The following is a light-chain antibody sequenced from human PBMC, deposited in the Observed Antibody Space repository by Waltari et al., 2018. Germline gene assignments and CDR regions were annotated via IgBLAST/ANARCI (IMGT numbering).Light chain of an antibody. CDR1: SSDVGFYNL. Sequence: QSALTQPASVSGSPGQSITISCTGTSSDVGFYNLVSWYQQPPGKAPELVVYEVISRPSGVSNRFSGSKAGNTAYLTIAGLQAEDEADYYCCSYAGRNIWVFGGGTKLTVL. CDR2: EVI. CDR3: CSYAGRNIWV. J-gene: IGLJ3*02. V-gene: IGLV2-23*02.